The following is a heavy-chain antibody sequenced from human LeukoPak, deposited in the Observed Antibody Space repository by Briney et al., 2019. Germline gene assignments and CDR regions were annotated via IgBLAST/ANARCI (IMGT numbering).Heavy chain of an antibody. CDR1: GFTFGDFA. V-gene: IGHV3-43*02. Sequence: GGSLRLSCAASGFTFGDFAMHWVGQAPGKGLEWISLITRDGSRTYYADSVKGRFTISRDNSKNSLYVQMNSLRIEDTALYYCTKGGQTAAGGTAHWGQGTLVTVSS. CDR2: ITRDGSRT. J-gene: IGHJ4*02. CDR3: TKGGQTAAGGTAH. D-gene: IGHD6-13*01.